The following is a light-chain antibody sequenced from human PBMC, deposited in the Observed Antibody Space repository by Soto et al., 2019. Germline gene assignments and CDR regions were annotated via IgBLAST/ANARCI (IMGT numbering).Light chain of an antibody. CDR1: QSINIY. CDR2: GAS. J-gene: IGKJ2*01. V-gene: IGKV1-39*01. Sequence: DIQMTQSPSSRSAFLGAEVTILCRAGQSINIYLNCYQQKPGKAPKVLIYGASNLQSGVPSRFSGSGSGTDFTLTISSLQPEDFGTYYCQQSSSAPRTFGHGTKLEIK. CDR3: QQSSSAPRT.